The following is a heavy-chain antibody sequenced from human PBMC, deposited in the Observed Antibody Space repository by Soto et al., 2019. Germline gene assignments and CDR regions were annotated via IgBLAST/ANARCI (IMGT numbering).Heavy chain of an antibody. J-gene: IGHJ2*01. CDR1: GFTFSRYS. V-gene: IGHV3-48*02. CDR2: IRSSSDTI. CDR3: ARDRCGGDCYPCWHFDL. Sequence: EVQLVESGGGLVQPGGSLRLSCAASGFTFSRYSMNWVRQAPGKGLEWVSHIRSSSDTIYYADSVKGRFTISRDNAKNSLYLQMNSLRDDDTAVYYCARDRCGGDCYPCWHFDLWGRGTLVTVSS. D-gene: IGHD2-21*02.